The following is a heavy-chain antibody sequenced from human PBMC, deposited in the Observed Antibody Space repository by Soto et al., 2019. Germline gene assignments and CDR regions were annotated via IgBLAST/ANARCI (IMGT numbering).Heavy chain of an antibody. D-gene: IGHD3-16*01. CDR1: GFTFRSFV. V-gene: IGHV3-30*19. Sequence: QVQLVESGGGVVQPGTSLRLSCVGSGFTFRSFVIHWVRQAPGKGLEWVALTSYDGSKNYYDDSVKGRFTISRDNSRNTVNLQLDSRRLEDTGLYSCARWGTTGGLDVWGQGTLVSVSS. CDR2: TSYDGSKN. J-gene: IGHJ4*02. CDR3: ARWGTTGGLDV.